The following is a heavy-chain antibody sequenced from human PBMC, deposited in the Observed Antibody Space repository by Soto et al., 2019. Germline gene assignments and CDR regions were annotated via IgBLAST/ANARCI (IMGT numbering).Heavy chain of an antibody. CDR1: GFTFSSYD. J-gene: IGHJ4*02. D-gene: IGHD3-22*01. V-gene: IGHV3-48*03. CDR2: ISGSGRTV. CDR3: ARGDDNSGYYYAFDY. Sequence: GGSLRLSCDASGFTFSSYDMNWVRQAPGKGLEWLSYISGSGRTVYYADSVKGRFTISRDSAKKSRFLQMDSLRDEDTALYYCARGDDNSGYYYAFDYWGQGTPVTVSS.